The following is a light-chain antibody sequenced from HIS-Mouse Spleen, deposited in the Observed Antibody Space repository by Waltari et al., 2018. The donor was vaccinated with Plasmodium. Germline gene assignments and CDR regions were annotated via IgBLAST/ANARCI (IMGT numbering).Light chain of an antibody. CDR2: DVS. CDR1: SSDVGGYNY. Sequence: QSALTQPRSVSGSPGQSVTISCTGTSSDVGGYNYVSWYQQHPGKAPKLMIYDVSKRPSGVPDRFSGSKSGNTASLTISGLQAEDEADYYCAAWDDSLNGDVVFGGGTKLTVL. J-gene: IGLJ2*01. V-gene: IGLV2-11*01. CDR3: AAWDDSLNGDVV.